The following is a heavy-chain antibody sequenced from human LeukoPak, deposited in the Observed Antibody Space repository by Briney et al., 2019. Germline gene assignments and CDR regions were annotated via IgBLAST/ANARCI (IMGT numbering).Heavy chain of an antibody. CDR3: ARELRRAFDY. CDR2: ISSSSSNK. CDR1: GFPFSRYS. V-gene: IGHV3-21*01. D-gene: IGHD2-15*01. J-gene: IGHJ4*02. Sequence: NPGGSLRLACAASGFPFSRYSMNWVRQAPGEGPAWVSSISSSSSNKDYVDSVKGRFTVSRDNAKNSLYLQMNSLRAEDTAVYYSARELRRAFDYWGQGTLVTVSS.